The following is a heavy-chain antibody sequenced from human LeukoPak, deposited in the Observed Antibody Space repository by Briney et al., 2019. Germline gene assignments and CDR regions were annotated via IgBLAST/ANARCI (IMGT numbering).Heavy chain of an antibody. Sequence: SQTLSLTCTVSGGSISSGSYYWSWIRQPAGKGLEWIGRIYTSGSTNYNPSLKSRVTISVDTSKNQFSLKLSSVTAADTAVYYCAVQTYYYDSSGYYYYCYGMDVWGQGTTVTVSS. J-gene: IGHJ6*02. D-gene: IGHD3-22*01. CDR1: GGSISSGSYY. CDR2: IYTSGST. V-gene: IGHV4-61*02. CDR3: AVQTYYYDSSGYYYYCYGMDV.